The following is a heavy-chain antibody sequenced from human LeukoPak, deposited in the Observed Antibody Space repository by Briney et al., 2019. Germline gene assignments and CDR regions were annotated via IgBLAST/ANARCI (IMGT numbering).Heavy chain of an antibody. V-gene: IGHV4-39*01. CDR2: IYYSGST. CDR3: ASAGSGSYYPHLSFDY. D-gene: IGHD3-10*01. Sequence: SETLSLTCAVYNGSFSGYYWGWIRQPPGKGLEWIGSIYYSGSTYYNPSLTSRVTISVDTSKNQFSLKLSSVTAADTAVYYCASAGSGSYYPHLSFDYWGQGTLVTVSS. CDR1: NGSFSGYY. J-gene: IGHJ4*02.